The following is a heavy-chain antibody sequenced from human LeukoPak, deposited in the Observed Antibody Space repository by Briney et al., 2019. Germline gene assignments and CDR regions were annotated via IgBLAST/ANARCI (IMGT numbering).Heavy chain of an antibody. Sequence: GGSLRLSCAASGFTFSSYGMHWVRQAPGKGLEWVAVIWYDGSNKYYADSVKGRFTISRDNSKNTLYLQMNSLRAEDTAVYYCAKRPDGYNRRSYFDYWGQGTLVTVSS. CDR2: IWYDGSNK. J-gene: IGHJ4*02. D-gene: IGHD5-24*01. CDR1: GFTFSSYG. CDR3: AKRPDGYNRRSYFDY. V-gene: IGHV3-33*06.